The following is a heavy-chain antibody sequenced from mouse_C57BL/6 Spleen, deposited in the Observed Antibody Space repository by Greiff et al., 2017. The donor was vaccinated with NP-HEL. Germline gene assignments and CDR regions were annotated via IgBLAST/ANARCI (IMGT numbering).Heavy chain of an antibody. J-gene: IGHJ2*01. CDR1: GYTFTGYW. V-gene: IGHV1-9*01. D-gene: IGHD1-1*01. CDR3: ARSPFITTVVAPFDY. CDR2: ILPGSGST. Sequence: VMLVESGAELMKPGASVKLSCKATGYTFTGYWIEWVKQRPGHGLEWIGEILPGSGSTNYNEKFKGKATFTADTSSNTAYMQLSSLTTEDSAIYYCARSPFITTVVAPFDYWGQGTTLTVSS.